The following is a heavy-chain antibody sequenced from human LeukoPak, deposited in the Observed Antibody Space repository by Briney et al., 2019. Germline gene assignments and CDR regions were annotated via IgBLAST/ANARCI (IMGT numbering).Heavy chain of an antibody. Sequence: GASVKVSCKASGYTFTSYGISWVRQAAGQGGEGRGWISAYNGNTNYAQKLQRSLTMTTHTSTSTAYMELRSLRSDDTAVYSCARVAPLGGATHDPTYWGQGTLVTVSS. CDR1: GYTFTSYG. CDR2: ISAYNGNT. J-gene: IGHJ4*02. D-gene: IGHD1-26*01. CDR3: ARVAPLGGATHDPTY. V-gene: IGHV1-18*01.